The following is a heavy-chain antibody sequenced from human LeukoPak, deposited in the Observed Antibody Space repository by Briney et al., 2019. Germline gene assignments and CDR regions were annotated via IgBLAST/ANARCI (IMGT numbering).Heavy chain of an antibody. Sequence: ASVKVSCKASGYTFTSYDINWVRQATGQGLEWMGWMNPNSGNIGYAQKFQGRVTMTRNTSISTAYMELSSLRSEDTAVYYCARGGLPYYDFWSGYPYYYYYGMDVWGQGTTVTVSS. D-gene: IGHD3-3*01. CDR1: GYTFTSYD. CDR2: MNPNSGNI. J-gene: IGHJ6*02. CDR3: ARGGLPYYDFWSGYPYYYYYGMDV. V-gene: IGHV1-8*01.